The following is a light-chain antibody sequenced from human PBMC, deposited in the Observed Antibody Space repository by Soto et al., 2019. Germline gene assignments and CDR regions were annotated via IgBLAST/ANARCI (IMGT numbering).Light chain of an antibody. CDR1: QSVGGD. Sequence: IVLTQAPATLSLSPGERATLSCLAVQSVGGDFAWYQQKPGQPPRLLIYDASNRANGIPARFSGSGFGTDFTLTISSLEPEDFAVYYCQHRTNWPPYTFGQGTKLEIK. CDR3: QHRTNWPPYT. J-gene: IGKJ2*01. CDR2: DAS. V-gene: IGKV3-11*01.